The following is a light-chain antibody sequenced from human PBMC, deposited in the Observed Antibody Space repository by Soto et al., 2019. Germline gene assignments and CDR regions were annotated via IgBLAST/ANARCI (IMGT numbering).Light chain of an antibody. J-gene: IGKJ5*01. CDR2: GAS. V-gene: IGKV3D-15*01. Sequence: EIVMTQSPATLSVSLGERATLSCRASQSVSSNLAWYQLKPGQAPRLLIYGASTRAADIPDRFSGSGSGTDFTLTITRLEPEDSAVYFCQQYTGPPTTFGQGTRLEIK. CDR1: QSVSSN. CDR3: QQYTGPPTT.